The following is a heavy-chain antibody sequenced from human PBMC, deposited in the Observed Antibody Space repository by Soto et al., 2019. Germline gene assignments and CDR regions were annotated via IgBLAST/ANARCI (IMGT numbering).Heavy chain of an antibody. D-gene: IGHD4-17*01. CDR2: ISGSGGST. J-gene: IGHJ6*02. V-gene: IGHV3-23*01. CDR1: GFTFSSYA. Sequence: GGSLRLSCAASGFTFSSYAMSWVRQAPGKGLEWVSAISGSGGSTYYADTVKGRFTISKDNSKNTLYLQMNSLRAEDTAVYYCAKEDTFTVTTHYGMDVWGQGTTVTVSS. CDR3: AKEDTFTVTTHYGMDV.